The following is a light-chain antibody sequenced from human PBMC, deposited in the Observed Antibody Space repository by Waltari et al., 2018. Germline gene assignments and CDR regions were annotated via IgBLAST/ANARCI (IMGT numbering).Light chain of an antibody. CDR1: NRDIGGYNF. CDR2: DVS. J-gene: IGLJ2*01. Sequence: QSALSQQPASVSGFPGQSITISCTGGNRDIGGYNFVAWHQQHTGKVPKLIIYDVSYRPSGVSSRFSGSKSGNTASLTISGLQAEDEADYYCSSYANSNTLLFGGGTKLAVL. CDR3: SSYANSNTLL. V-gene: IGLV2-14*03.